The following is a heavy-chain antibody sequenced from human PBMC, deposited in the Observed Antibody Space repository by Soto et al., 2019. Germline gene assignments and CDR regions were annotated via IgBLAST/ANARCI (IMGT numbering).Heavy chain of an antibody. CDR1: GFPFDDYC. CDR2: INWNGGST. V-gene: IGHV3-20*04. CDR3: TTDTVRVTSSYYYYYYGMDV. J-gene: IGHJ6*02. Sequence: GGSLRLSCAASGFPFDDYCMSWVRHAPGKGLEWVSGINWNGGSTGYADSVKGRFTISRDNAKNSLYLQMNSLRAEDTAVYYCTTDTVRVTSSYYYYYYGMDVWGQGTTVTVSS. D-gene: IGHD4-4*01.